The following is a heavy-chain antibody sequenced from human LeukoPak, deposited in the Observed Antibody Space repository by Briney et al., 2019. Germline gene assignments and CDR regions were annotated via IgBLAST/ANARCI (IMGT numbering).Heavy chain of an antibody. CDR3: ARDLRFNYYDSSGSTQEFDY. Sequence: ASVKVSCKASGYTFTSYAISWVRQAPGQGLEWMGGIIPIFGTANYAQKFQGRVTITTDESTSTAYMELSSLRSEDTAVYYCARDLRFNYYDSSGSTQEFDYWGQGTLVTVSS. J-gene: IGHJ4*02. CDR1: GYTFTSYA. CDR2: IIPIFGTA. D-gene: IGHD3-22*01. V-gene: IGHV1-69*05.